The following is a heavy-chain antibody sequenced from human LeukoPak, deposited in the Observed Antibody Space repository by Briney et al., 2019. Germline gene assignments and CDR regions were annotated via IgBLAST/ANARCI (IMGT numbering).Heavy chain of an antibody. Sequence: GGSLRLSCAASGFTFSSYAMSWVRQAPGKGLEWVSAISGSGGSTYYADSVKGRLTISRDNSKNTLYLQMSSLRVEDTAVYYCVPKGNEGYWGQGTLVTVSS. CDR3: VPKGNEGY. CDR1: GFTFSSYA. CDR2: ISGSGGST. V-gene: IGHV3-23*01. D-gene: IGHD1-1*01. J-gene: IGHJ4*02.